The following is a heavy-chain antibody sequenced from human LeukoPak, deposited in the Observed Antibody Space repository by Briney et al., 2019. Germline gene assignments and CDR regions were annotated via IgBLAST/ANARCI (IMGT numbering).Heavy chain of an antibody. J-gene: IGHJ4*02. CDR3: AKAIGGYHFDY. CDR1: GFTFSSYG. V-gene: IGHV3-23*01. CDR2: ISGSGGNT. D-gene: IGHD3-16*01. Sequence: GGSLRLSCAASGFTFSSYGMTWVRQAPGQRLEWVSSISGSGGNTYYADSVKGRFTISRDNSKNTLFLQMNSLRAEDTAVYYCAKAIGGYHFDYWGQGTLVTVSS.